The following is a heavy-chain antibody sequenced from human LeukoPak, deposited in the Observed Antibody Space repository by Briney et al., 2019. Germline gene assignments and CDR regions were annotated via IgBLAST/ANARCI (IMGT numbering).Heavy chain of an antibody. CDR3: ARDESSVSFDY. CDR1: GFSFSDYN. V-gene: IGHV3-11*04. CDR2: ISSSGSTI. J-gene: IGHJ4*02. D-gene: IGHD3-10*01. Sequence: GGSLRLSCAASGFSFSDYNMHWVRQAPGKGLEWVSYISSSGSTIYYADSVKGRFTISRDNAKNSLYLQMNSLRAEDTAVYYCARDESSVSFDYWGQGTLVTVSS.